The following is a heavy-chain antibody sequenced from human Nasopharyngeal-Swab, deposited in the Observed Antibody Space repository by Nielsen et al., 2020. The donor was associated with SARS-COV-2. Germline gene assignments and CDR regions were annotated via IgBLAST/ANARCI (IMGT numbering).Heavy chain of an antibody. Sequence: GESLKISCTASGFTFGDYAMSWFRQAPGKGLEWVGFIRSKAYGGTTEYAVSVKGRFTISRDDSKSIAYLQMNSLKTEDTAVYYCTRETPYSSGWYSFDYWGQGTLVTVSS. CDR3: TRETPYSSGWYSFDY. CDR1: GFTFGDYA. V-gene: IGHV3-49*03. D-gene: IGHD6-19*01. J-gene: IGHJ4*02. CDR2: IRSKAYGGTT.